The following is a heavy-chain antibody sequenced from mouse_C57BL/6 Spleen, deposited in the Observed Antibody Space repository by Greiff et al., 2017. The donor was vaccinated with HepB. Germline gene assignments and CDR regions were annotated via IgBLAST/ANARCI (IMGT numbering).Heavy chain of an antibody. CDR3: ARLFITTVGVPSY. V-gene: IGHV14-3*01. CDR2: IDPANGNT. CDR1: GFNIKNTY. Sequence: VQLKQSVAELVRPGASVKLSCTASGFNIKNTYMHWVKQRPEQGLEWIGRIDPANGNTKYAPKFQGKATITADTSSNTAYLQLSSLTSEDTAIYYCARLFITTVGVPSYWGQGTTLTVSS. J-gene: IGHJ2*01. D-gene: IGHD1-1*01.